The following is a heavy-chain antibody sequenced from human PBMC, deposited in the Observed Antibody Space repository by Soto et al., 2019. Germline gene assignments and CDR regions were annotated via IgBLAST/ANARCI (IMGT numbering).Heavy chain of an antibody. D-gene: IGHD3-10*01. CDR3: ARVLYYGSGSLYRGRYGMDV. Sequence: GGSLRLSCAASGFTFGSYGMHWVRQAPGKGLEWVAVIWYDGSNKYYADSVKGRFTISRDNSKNTLYLQMNSLRAEDTAVYYCARVLYYGSGSLYRGRYGMDVWGQGTTVTVSS. J-gene: IGHJ6*02. CDR2: IWYDGSNK. V-gene: IGHV3-33*01. CDR1: GFTFGSYG.